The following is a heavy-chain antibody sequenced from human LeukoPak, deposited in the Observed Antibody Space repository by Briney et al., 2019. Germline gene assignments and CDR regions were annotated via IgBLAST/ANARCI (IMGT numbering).Heavy chain of an antibody. Sequence: GGSLRLSWAASRFTLSTYWMSWVRQAPGKGLEWVAHIKQDGSQEYYVDSVKGRFTISRDSAKNPLYLQMNSLRAEDTAVYYCARDQIHSHDYWGQGTLVTVSS. D-gene: IGHD5-18*01. CDR2: IKQDGSQE. CDR1: RFTLSTYW. CDR3: ARDQIHSHDY. J-gene: IGHJ4*02. V-gene: IGHV3-7*01.